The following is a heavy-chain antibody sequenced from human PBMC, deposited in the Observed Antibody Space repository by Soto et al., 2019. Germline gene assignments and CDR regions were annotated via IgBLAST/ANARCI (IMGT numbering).Heavy chain of an antibody. D-gene: IGHD3-9*01. J-gene: IGHJ6*02. CDR2: IYYSGST. Sequence: LSLPCTVSGGSISSGGYYWSWIRQHPGKGLEWIGYIYYSGSTYYNPSLKSRVTISVDTSKNQFSLKLSSVTAADTAVYYCARCPTYYDILTGYSPPNYYYYYGMDVWGQGTTVTVSS. V-gene: IGHV4-31*03. CDR3: ARCPTYYDILTGYSPPNYYYYYGMDV. CDR1: GGSISSGGYY.